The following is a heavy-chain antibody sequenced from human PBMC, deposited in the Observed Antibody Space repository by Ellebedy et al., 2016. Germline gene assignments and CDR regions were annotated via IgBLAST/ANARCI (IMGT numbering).Heavy chain of an antibody. CDR3: ARLPSYSSSRARIYWYFDL. D-gene: IGHD6-13*01. V-gene: IGHV5-10-1*01. CDR2: IDPSDSYT. Sequence: GESLKISCKGSGYSFTSYWISWVRQMPGKGLEWMGRIDPSDSYTNYSPSFQGHVTISADKSISTAYLQWSSLKASDTAIYYCARLPSYSSSRARIYWYFDLWGRGTLVTVSS. CDR1: GYSFTSYW. J-gene: IGHJ2*01.